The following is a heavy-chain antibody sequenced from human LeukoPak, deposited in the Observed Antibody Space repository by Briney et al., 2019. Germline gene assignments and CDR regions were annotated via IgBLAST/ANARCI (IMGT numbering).Heavy chain of an antibody. J-gene: IGHJ4*02. CDR3: ARSDDSSAFDY. V-gene: IGHV4-39*07. D-gene: IGHD3-22*01. Sequence: SETLSLTCTVSGGSISSSSYYWGWIRQPPGKGLEWIGSIYYSGSTYYNPSLKSRVTISVDTSKNQFSLKLSSVTAADTAVYYCARSDDSSAFDYWGQGTLVTVSS. CDR2: IYYSGST. CDR1: GGSISSSSYY.